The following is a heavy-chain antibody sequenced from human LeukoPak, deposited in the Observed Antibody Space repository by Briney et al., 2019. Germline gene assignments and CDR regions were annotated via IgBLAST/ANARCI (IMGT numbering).Heavy chain of an antibody. CDR1: GFTFSSYS. CDR2: ISSSSSTI. J-gene: IGHJ3*02. V-gene: IGHV3-48*04. Sequence: AGGSLRLSCAASGFTFSSYSMNWVRQAPGKGLEWVSYISSSSSTIYYADSVKGRFTISRDNAKNTLYLQMNSLRAEDTAVYYCARDSEVSPDAFDIWGQGTMVTVSS. CDR3: ARDSEVSPDAFDI. D-gene: IGHD3-16*02.